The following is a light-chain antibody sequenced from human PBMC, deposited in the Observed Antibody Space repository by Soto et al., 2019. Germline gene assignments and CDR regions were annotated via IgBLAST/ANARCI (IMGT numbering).Light chain of an antibody. J-gene: IGLJ2*01. CDR3: CSYAGSYTFHVV. Sequence: QSALTQPRSVPGSPGQSVTISCTGTSSDVGGYNYVSWYQQHPGKAPKLMIYDVSKRPSGVPDRFSGSKSGNTASLTISGLQAEDEADYYCCSYAGSYTFHVVFGGGTKLTVL. CDR1: SSDVGGYNY. CDR2: DVS. V-gene: IGLV2-11*01.